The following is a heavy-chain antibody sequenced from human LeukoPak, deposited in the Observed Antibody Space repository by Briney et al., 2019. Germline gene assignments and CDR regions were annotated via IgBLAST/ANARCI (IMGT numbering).Heavy chain of an antibody. CDR2: ISSSSSYI. CDR1: GFTFSSYS. J-gene: IGHJ4*02. D-gene: IGHD3-3*01. CDR3: AAYDFLSGYYPNDY. V-gene: IGHV3-21*01. Sequence: GGSLRLSCAASGFTFSSYSMNWVRQAPGKGLEWVSSISSSSSYIYYADSVKGRFTISRDNAKNSLYLQMNSLRAEDTAVYYCAAYDFLSGYYPNDYWGQGTLVTVSS.